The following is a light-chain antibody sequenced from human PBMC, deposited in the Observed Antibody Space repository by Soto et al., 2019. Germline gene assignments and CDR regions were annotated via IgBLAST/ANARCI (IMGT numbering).Light chain of an antibody. CDR2: GAS. V-gene: IGKV3D-15*01. J-gene: IGKJ1*01. Sequence: DIVMTQSPATLSVSPGERATLSCRASQTITTNLAWYQHKAGQAPRLLIFGASARATGIPARFSGSGSGTEFTLTISSLQSEDFAVYYCQQYNNWPQTFGQGTKVDI. CDR1: QTITTN. CDR3: QQYNNWPQT.